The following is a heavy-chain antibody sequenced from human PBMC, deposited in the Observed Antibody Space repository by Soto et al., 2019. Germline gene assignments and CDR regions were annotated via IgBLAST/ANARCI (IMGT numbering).Heavy chain of an antibody. CDR2: ISGSGGTT. CDR1: GFTFDSYA. CDR3: AKDLGYTSSWYYALHI. D-gene: IGHD6-13*01. J-gene: IGHJ3*02. V-gene: IGHV3-23*01. Sequence: VQLLESGGALVQPGGSLRLSCAASGFTFDSYAMSWVRQAPGKGLDWVSGISGSGGTTFYADSVKGRFTISRDNSKNTLYLQMNSLRAEDTAVYYCAKDLGYTSSWYYALHIWGQGTMVTVSS.